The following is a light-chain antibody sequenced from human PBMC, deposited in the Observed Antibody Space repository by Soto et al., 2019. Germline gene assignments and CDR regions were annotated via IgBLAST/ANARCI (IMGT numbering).Light chain of an antibody. CDR1: QSVLYSFNNKNY. CDR3: QHYYSDPPWT. V-gene: IGKV4-1*01. Sequence: DIVMTQSPDSLAVSLGERATINCRSSQSVLYSFNNKNYLGWYQQKPGQAPKLLIYWASTRESGVPDRFSGSGSGTDFTLTISSLQAEDVADYYCQHYYSDPPWTFGQGTKVEIK. CDR2: WAS. J-gene: IGKJ1*01.